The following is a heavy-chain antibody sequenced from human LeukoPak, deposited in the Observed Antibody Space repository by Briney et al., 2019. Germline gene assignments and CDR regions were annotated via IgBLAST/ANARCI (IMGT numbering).Heavy chain of an antibody. CDR3: ARGLKKSGQWPYYYYYMDV. CDR1: GYTFTSYD. Sequence: ASVKVSCKASGYTFTSYDINWVRQATGQGLEWMGWMNPNSGNTGYAQKFQGRVTMTRNTSISTAYMELSSLRSEDTAVYYCARGLKKSGQWPYYYYYMDVWGKGTTVSVSS. D-gene: IGHD6-19*01. J-gene: IGHJ6*03. V-gene: IGHV1-8*01. CDR2: MNPNSGNT.